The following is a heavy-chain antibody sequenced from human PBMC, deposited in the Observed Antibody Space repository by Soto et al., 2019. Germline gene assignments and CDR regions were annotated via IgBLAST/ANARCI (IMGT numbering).Heavy chain of an antibody. J-gene: IGHJ6*03. Sequence: GGCLRLSCAASGVTLSGYAMDWVRQAPGKGLEYVSGISSNGVGTYYANSVQGRFTISRDNSKNTVYLQMGSLRPEDMAVYYCARRARPDFYYMDVWGKGTTVTVS. D-gene: IGHD6-6*01. CDR3: ARRARPDFYYMDV. V-gene: IGHV3-64*01. CDR1: GVTLSGYA. CDR2: ISSNGVGT.